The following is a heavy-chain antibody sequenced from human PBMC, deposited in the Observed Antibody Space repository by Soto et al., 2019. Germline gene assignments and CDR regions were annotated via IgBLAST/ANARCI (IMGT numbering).Heavy chain of an antibody. CDR3: ARDSLLDYMAV. V-gene: IGHV3-7*01. Sequence: PGGSLRLSCAASGFTFSSYWMSWVRQAPGKGLEWVANIKQDGSEKYYVDSVKGGFTISRDNAKNSLYLQMNSLRAEDTAVYYCARDSLLDYMAVWGKGTTVTVSS. J-gene: IGHJ6*03. CDR2: IKQDGSEK. CDR1: GFTFSSYW. D-gene: IGHD2-15*01.